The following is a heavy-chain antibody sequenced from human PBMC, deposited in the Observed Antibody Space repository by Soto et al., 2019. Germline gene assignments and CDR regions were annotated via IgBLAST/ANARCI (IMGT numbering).Heavy chain of an antibody. D-gene: IGHD5-12*01. CDR1: GFTFSSYG. J-gene: IGHJ4*02. CDR3: ARGDIVATTRLKTRGLGY. CDR2: ISYDGSNK. V-gene: IGHV3-30*03. Sequence: GGSLRLSCAASGFTFSSYGMHWVRQAPGKGLEWVAVISYDGSNKYYADSVKGRFTISRDNSKNTLYLQMNSLRAEDTAVYYCARGDIVATTRLKTRGLGYWGQGTLVTVSS.